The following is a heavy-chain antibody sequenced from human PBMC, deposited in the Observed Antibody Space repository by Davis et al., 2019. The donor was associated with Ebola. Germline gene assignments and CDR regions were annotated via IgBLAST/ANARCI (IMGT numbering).Heavy chain of an antibody. CDR1: GGSISSYY. CDR2: IYYSGST. CDR3: ARDRLEHYYFDY. J-gene: IGHJ4*02. V-gene: IGHV4-59*12. Sequence: SETLSLTCTVSGGSISSYYWSWIRQPPGKGLEWIGYIYYSGSTNYNPSLKSRVTISVDTSKNQFSLKLSSVTAADTAVYYCARDRLEHYYFDYWGQGTLVTVSS. D-gene: IGHD1-1*01.